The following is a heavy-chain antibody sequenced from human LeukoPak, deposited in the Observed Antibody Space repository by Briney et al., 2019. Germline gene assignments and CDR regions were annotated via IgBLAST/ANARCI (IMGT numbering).Heavy chain of an antibody. J-gene: IGHJ4*02. CDR3: ARGYCSSTSCPKAYYFDY. V-gene: IGHV3-74*01. CDR2: INSDGSST. CDR1: GFTFSSYW. D-gene: IGHD2-2*01. Sequence: PGGSLRLSCAASGFTFSSYWMHWVRQAPGKGLVWVSRINSDGSSTSYADSVKGRFTIPRDNAKNTLYLQMNSLRAEDTAVYYCARGYCSSTSCPKAYYFDYWGQGTLVTVSS.